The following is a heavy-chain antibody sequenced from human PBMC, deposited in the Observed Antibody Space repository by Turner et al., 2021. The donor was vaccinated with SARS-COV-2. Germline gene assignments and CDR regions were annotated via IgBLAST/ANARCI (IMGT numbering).Heavy chain of an antibody. CDR3: AREGLSMIVDGAFDI. CDR1: GFTFSSCG. J-gene: IGHJ3*02. D-gene: IGHD3-22*01. Sequence: QVQLVESGGGVVQPGRSLRLACAASGFTFSSCGMHWGRQAPGKGLEWVAVIWYDGSKKYYADSVKGRFTISRDNSKNTLYLQMNSLRAEDTAVYYCAREGLSMIVDGAFDIWGQGTMVTVSS. V-gene: IGHV3-33*01. CDR2: IWYDGSKK.